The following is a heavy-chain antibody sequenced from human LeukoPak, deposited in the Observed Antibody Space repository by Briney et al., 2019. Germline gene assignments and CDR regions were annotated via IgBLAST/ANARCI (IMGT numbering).Heavy chain of an antibody. D-gene: IGHD2-2*01. CDR3: TSDIAVVPTATQGLY. J-gene: IGHJ4*02. CDR1: GYTFTDYN. V-gene: IGHV1-2*02. Sequence: GASVKASCKASGYTFTDYNMHWVRQAPGQGLEWMGWINPKSGGTDYAQKFQGRVTMTRDTSINTAYMELSGLRSDDTAVYYCTSDIAVVPTATQGLYWGQGTLVAVSS. CDR2: INPKSGGT.